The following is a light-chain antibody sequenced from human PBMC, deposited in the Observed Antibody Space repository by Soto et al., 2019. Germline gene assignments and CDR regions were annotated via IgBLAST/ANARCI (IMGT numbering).Light chain of an antibody. Sequence: NFMLTQPHSVSGSPGETVTISCTRSSGSIASNFVQWYQQRPGSAPRNVMYEDDYRPSGVPDRFSGSIDSSSTSASLTISRLRTEDEADYYCQSYDITYRVFGGGTQLTVL. V-gene: IGLV6-57*04. CDR3: QSYDITYRV. CDR1: SGSIASNF. J-gene: IGLJ7*01. CDR2: EDD.